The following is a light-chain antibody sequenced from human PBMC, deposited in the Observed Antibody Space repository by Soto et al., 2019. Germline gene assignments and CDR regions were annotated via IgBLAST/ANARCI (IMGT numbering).Light chain of an antibody. V-gene: IGLV9-49*01. CDR2: VGTGGIVG. CDR3: GADHGSGSSFVYVV. CDR1: SGYSNYK. Sequence: QPVLTQPPSASASLGASVTLTCTLSSGYSNYKVDWYQQRPGKGPRFVMRVGTGGIVGSKGDGIPDRFSVLGSGLNRYLTIKNIQEEDESDYHCGADHGSGSSFVYVVFGGGTKLTVL. J-gene: IGLJ2*01.